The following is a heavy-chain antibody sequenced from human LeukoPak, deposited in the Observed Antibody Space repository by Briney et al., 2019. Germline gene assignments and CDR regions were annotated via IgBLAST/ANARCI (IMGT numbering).Heavy chain of an antibody. CDR3: ARSQRWSPDY. CDR1: GFTFSSYA. CDR2: ISYDGSNK. V-gene: IGHV3-30-3*01. J-gene: IGHJ4*02. Sequence: GRSLRLSCAASGFTFSSYAMHWVRQAPGKGLEWVAVISYDGSNKYYADSVKGRFTISRDNSKNTLYLQMNSLRAEDTAVYYCARSQRWSPDYWGQGTLVTVSS. D-gene: IGHD2-15*01.